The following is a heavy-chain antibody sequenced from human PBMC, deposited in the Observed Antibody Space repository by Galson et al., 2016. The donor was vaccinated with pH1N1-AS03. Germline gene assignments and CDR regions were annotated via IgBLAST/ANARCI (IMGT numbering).Heavy chain of an antibody. CDR2: INQDGAKH. J-gene: IGHJ4*02. Sequence: SLRLSCAASGFTFTNYWMSWVRQAPGKGPEWVANINQDGAKHYYVDSVRGRFTISRDNAKNSLYLQMNSLRDEDTAVYYCARDGPPQGISVAGSFDFWGQGTLVTVSS. D-gene: IGHD6-19*01. CDR3: ARDGPPQGISVAGSFDF. V-gene: IGHV3-7*01. CDR1: GFTFTNYW.